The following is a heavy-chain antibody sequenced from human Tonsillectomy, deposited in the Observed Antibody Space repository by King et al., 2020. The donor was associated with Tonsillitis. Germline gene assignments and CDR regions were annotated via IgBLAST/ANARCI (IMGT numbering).Heavy chain of an antibody. V-gene: IGHV4-39*01. Sequence: QLQESGPGVVKPSETLSLTCTVSGGSISTRDHYWAWFRQPPGKGLEWIGYMDYSGTTFYNPSLKRRITISGGTSENRFSLKLSSVTAAEPAVYFCARYVSGSFDYWGQGVLVTVSS. J-gene: IGHJ4*02. CDR3: ARYVSGSFDY. D-gene: IGHD1-26*01. CDR2: MDYSGTT. CDR1: GGSISTRDHY.